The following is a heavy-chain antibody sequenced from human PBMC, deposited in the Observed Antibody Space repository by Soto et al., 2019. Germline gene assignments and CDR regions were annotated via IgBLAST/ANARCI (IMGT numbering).Heavy chain of an antibody. J-gene: IGHJ4*02. Sequence: QVQLVQSGAEVKKPGASVKVSCKASGYTFTSYGITWVRQAPGQGLEWMGWISADNGNTNHAQKFQDRVTLTTDTSTTTAYMELRSLRSDDTAVYYCARKEVGATLKDFDYWGQGTLVTVS. D-gene: IGHD1-26*01. CDR2: ISADNGNT. CDR3: ARKEVGATLKDFDY. CDR1: GYTFTSYG. V-gene: IGHV1-18*01.